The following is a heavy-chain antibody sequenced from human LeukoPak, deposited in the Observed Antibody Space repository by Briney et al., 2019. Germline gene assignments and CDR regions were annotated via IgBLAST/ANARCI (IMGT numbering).Heavy chain of an antibody. D-gene: IGHD2/OR15-2a*01. J-gene: IGHJ5*02. Sequence: SETLSLTCAVYGGSFSGYYWSWIRQPPGKGLEWIGEINHSGSTNYNPSLKSRVTISVDTSKNQFSLKLSSVTAADTAAYYCARGLLGFPFDPWGQGTLVTVSS. CDR1: GGSFSGYY. V-gene: IGHV4-34*01. CDR3: ARGLLGFPFDP. CDR2: INHSGST.